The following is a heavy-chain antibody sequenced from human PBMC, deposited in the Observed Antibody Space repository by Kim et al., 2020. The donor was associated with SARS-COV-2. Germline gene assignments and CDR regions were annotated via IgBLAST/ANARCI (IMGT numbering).Heavy chain of an antibody. D-gene: IGHD1-26*01. Sequence: GGSLRLSCATSAFTFSRFAMNWFRQAPGKGLEWVSAIGGSGGTTYYAESVKDRFTISRDNSKNTVFLQMRSLRVEDTAVYYCAKGVSGGYVGTDAFDI. J-gene: IGHJ3*02. CDR3: AKGVSGGYVGTDAFDI. CDR1: AFTFSRFA. CDR2: IGGSGGTT. V-gene: IGHV3-23*01.